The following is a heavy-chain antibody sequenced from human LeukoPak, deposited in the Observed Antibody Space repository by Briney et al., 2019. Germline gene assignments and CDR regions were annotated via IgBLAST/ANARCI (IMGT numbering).Heavy chain of an antibody. Sequence: SLRLSCAASGFTFDDYAMHWVRQAPGKGLEWVSGISWNSGSIGYADSVKGRFTISRDNSKNTLYLQMNSLRAEDTAVYYCARDIGAVADPYYYYGMDVWGQGTTVTVSS. CDR3: ARDIGAVADPYYYYGMDV. CDR2: ISWNSGSI. CDR1: GFTFDDYA. D-gene: IGHD6-19*01. J-gene: IGHJ6*02. V-gene: IGHV3-9*01.